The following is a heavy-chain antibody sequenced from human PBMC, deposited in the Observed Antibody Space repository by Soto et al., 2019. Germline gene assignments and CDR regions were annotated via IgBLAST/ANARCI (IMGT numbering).Heavy chain of an antibody. CDR2: IYRGGST. J-gene: IGHJ4*02. CDR3: ARGRLYDLWSGYYPSYYFDY. D-gene: IGHD3-3*01. Sequence: PGGSLRLSCAASGFIVSTDYMNWVRQAPGQGLEWVSVIYRGGSTYYADSVKGRFTISRDHSENTLYLQMNSLRAEDTAVYYCARGRLYDLWSGYYPSYYFDYWGQGTLVTVSS. CDR1: GFIVSTDY. V-gene: IGHV3-53*01.